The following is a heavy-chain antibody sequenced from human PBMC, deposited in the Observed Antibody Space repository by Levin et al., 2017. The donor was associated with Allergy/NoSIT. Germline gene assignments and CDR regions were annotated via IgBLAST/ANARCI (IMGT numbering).Heavy chain of an antibody. J-gene: IGHJ6*02. CDR1: GFTFSSYA. Sequence: PGGSLRLSCAASGFTFSSYAMSWVRQAPGKGLEWVSAISGSGGSTYYADSVKGRFTISRDNSKNTLYLQMNSLRAEDTAVYYCAKSRARYYYYGMDVWGQGTTVTVSS. CDR2: ISGSGGST. CDR3: AKSRARYYYYGMDV. V-gene: IGHV3-23*01.